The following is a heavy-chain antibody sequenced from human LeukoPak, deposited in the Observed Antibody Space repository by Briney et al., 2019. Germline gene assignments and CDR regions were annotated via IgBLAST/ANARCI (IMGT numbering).Heavy chain of an antibody. CDR1: GGSISSGDYY. CDR2: IYYSGST. J-gene: IGHJ6*03. Sequence: SETLSLTCTVSGGSISSGDYYWSWIRQPPGKGLEWIGYIYYSGSTCYNPSLKSRVTMSVDTSKNQFSLKLSSVTAADTAVFYCARDYLHFYMDVWGRGTTVTVSS. D-gene: IGHD3-10*01. CDR3: ARDYLHFYMDV. V-gene: IGHV4-30-4*08.